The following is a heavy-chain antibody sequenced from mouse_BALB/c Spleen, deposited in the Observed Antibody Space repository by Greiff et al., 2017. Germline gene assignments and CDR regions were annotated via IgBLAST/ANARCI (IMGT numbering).Heavy chain of an antibody. Sequence: QVQLKQSGAELAKPGASVKMSCKASGYTFTSYWMHWVKQRPGQGLEWIGYINPSTGYTEYNQKFKDKATLTADKSSSTAYMQLSSLTSEDSAVYYSAKEAARSSYAMDYWGQGTSVTVSS. V-gene: IGHV1-7*01. CDR1: GYTFTSYW. J-gene: IGHJ4*01. CDR3: AKEAARSSYAMDY. CDR2: INPSTGYT. D-gene: IGHD1-1*01.